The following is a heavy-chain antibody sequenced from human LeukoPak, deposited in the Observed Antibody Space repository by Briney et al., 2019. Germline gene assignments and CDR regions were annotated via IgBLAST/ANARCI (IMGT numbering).Heavy chain of an antibody. Sequence: ASVTVSCKASGYTFTSYDINWVRQAPGQGLEWMGWMNPNSGNTGYAQKFQGRVTMTRNTSISTAYMELSSLRSEDTAVYYCARSSTMIVVDYYFDYWGQGTLVTVSS. CDR1: GYTFTSYD. D-gene: IGHD3-22*01. V-gene: IGHV1-8*01. CDR3: ARSSTMIVVDYYFDY. J-gene: IGHJ4*02. CDR2: MNPNSGNT.